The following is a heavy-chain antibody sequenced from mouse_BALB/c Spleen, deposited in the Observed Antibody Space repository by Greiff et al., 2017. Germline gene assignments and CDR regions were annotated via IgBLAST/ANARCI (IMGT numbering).Heavy chain of an antibody. CDR1: GFTFSSFG. CDR2: ISSGSSTI. CDR3: ARDPRIYYGNYDAMDY. V-gene: IGHV5-17*02. D-gene: IGHD2-1*01. J-gene: IGHJ4*01. Sequence: DVKLVESGGGLVQPGGSRKLSCAASGFTFSSFGMHWVRQAPEKGLEWVAYISSGSSTIYYADTVKGRFTISRDNPKNTLFLQMTSLRSEDTAMYYCARDPRIYYGNYDAMDYWGQGTSVTVSS.